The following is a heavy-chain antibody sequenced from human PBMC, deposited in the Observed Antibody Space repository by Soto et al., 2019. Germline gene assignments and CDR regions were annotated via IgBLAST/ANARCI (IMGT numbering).Heavy chain of an antibody. CDR1: GLTFSSYA. J-gene: IGHJ5*02. V-gene: IGHV3-23*01. Sequence: PGGSLRLSCAASGLTFSSYAMSWVRQAPGKGLEWVSAISGSGGSTYYADSVKGRFTISRDNSKNTLYLQMNSLRAEDTAVYFCANDQLYIRGVIHNWFDPWGQGTLVTVSS. D-gene: IGHD3-10*02. CDR3: ANDQLYIRGVIHNWFDP. CDR2: ISGSGGST.